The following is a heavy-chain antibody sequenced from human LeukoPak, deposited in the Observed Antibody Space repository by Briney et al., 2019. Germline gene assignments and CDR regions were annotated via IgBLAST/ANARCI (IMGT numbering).Heavy chain of an antibody. J-gene: IGHJ4*02. CDR1: GGTFSSYA. CDR3: AESPQQLVK. CDR2: TIPIFGTA. Sequence: GASVKVSCKASGGTFSSYAISWVRQAPGQGLEWMGRTIPIFGTANYAQKFQGRVTITTDESTSTAYMELSSLRSEDTAVYYCAESPQQLVKWGQGTLVTVSS. V-gene: IGHV1-69*05. D-gene: IGHD6-13*01.